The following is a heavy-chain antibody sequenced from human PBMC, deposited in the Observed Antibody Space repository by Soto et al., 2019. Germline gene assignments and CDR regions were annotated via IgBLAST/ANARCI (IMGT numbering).Heavy chain of an antibody. CDR1: GLTFSQAW. Sequence: PAGSLRLSCAASGLTFSQAWMSWVLQAPGKGLEWVGRIKSKTDGGTTDYAAPVKGRFTTSRDDSKNTLYLQMNSLKTEDTAVYYCTTDLSDSGYDSDYWGQGTLVTVSS. V-gene: IGHV3-15*01. CDR2: IKSKTDGGTT. CDR3: TTDLSDSGYDSDY. J-gene: IGHJ4*02. D-gene: IGHD5-12*01.